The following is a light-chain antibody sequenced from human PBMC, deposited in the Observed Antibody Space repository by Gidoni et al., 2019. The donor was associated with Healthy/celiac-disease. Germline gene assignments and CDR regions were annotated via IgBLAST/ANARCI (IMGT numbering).Light chain of an antibody. CDR1: QDIRNY. CDR2: DAS. J-gene: IGKJ4*01. V-gene: IGKV1-33*01. CDR3: QQYDNLPLT. Sequence: DLQMTQSSSSLSASVGDRVTITCQARQDIRNYLNWYQQKPGKAPKLLIYDASNLETGVPSRFSGSGSGTDFTFTISSLQPEDIATYYCQQYDNLPLTFGGGTKVEIK.